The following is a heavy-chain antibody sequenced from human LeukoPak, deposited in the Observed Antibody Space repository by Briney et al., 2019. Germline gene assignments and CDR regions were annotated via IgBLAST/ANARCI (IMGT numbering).Heavy chain of an antibody. CDR3: ARVRIAARLPYYFDY. V-gene: IGHV4-34*01. CDR2: INHSGST. D-gene: IGHD6-6*01. J-gene: IGHJ4*02. CDR1: GGSFSGYY. Sequence: SETLSLTCAVYGGSFSGYYWSWIRQPPGKGLEWIGEINHSGSTNYNPSLKSRVTISVDTSKNQFSLKLSSVTAADTAVYYCARVRIAARLPYYFDYWGQGTLVTVSS.